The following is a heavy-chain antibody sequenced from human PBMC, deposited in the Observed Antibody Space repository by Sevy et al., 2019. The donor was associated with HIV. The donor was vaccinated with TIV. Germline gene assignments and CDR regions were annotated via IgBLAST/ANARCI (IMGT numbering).Heavy chain of an antibody. D-gene: IGHD5-12*01. CDR1: GFTFDDYA. Sequence: GGSLRLSCTTSGFTFDDYAMSWFRQAPGKGLEWVAFITRNSYEAYGGTTDYAASWKGTFIISRDDSKSIAYLQMNSLKTEDTAVYYCTRGLATADTPEYYFDYWGQGTLVTVSS. CDR2: ITRNSYEAYGGTT. CDR3: TRGLATADTPEYYFDY. J-gene: IGHJ4*02. V-gene: IGHV3-49*03.